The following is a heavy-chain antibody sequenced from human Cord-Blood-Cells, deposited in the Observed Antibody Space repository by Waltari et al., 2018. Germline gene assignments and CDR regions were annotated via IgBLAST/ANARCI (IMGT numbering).Heavy chain of an antibody. CDR2: IYYSAST. CDR1: GGSISRSSYY. CDR3: SRGAIDI. Sequence: QLQLQESGPGLVKTPETLSLTCTVSGGSISRSSYYWGRIRQPPGKGLGWIGSIYYSASTYSNPSLTGRVTLPVDTVKIRFALNLSSVTAADTAVYYWSRGAIDIWGQGTMATVSS. V-gene: IGHV4-39*01. J-gene: IGHJ3*02.